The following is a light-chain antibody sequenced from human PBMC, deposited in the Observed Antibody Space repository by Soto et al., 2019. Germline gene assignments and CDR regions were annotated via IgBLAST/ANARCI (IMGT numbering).Light chain of an antibody. Sequence: DIQMTQSPSTLSASIGDRVTITCRDSQSISTWLAWYQQKPGKAPKLLIFKASSLESGVPSRFSGSGSGTEFTLTISSLQPDDFATYYCQQYNSYVWTFGQGTKVEIK. J-gene: IGKJ1*01. CDR1: QSISTW. CDR3: QQYNSYVWT. CDR2: KAS. V-gene: IGKV1-5*03.